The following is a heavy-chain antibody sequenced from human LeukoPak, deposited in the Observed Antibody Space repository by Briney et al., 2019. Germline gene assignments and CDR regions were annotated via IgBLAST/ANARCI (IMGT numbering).Heavy chain of an antibody. D-gene: IGHD2-15*01. CDR1: GFTFSSYA. V-gene: IGHV3-30-3*01. CDR3: ARDSRPFGYCSGGSCPYYGMDV. Sequence: GGSLRLSRAASGFTFSSYAMHWVRQAPGKGLEWVAVISYDGSNKYYADSVKGRFTISRDNSKNTLYLQMNSLRAEDTAVYYCARDSRPFGYCSGGSCPYYGMDVWGQGTTVTVSS. J-gene: IGHJ6*02. CDR2: ISYDGSNK.